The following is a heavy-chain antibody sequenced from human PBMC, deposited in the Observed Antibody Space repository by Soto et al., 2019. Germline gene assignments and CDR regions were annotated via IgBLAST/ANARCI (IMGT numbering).Heavy chain of an antibody. CDR3: TQDSGWTSAD. Sequence: EVQLLESGGGLVQPGGSRRLSCAASGFTFRDYGMSWVRQAPGKGLEWVSGISSGATYYADSVKGRFVISRDDSKNTLYLEMDSLRVEDTAVYYCTQDSGWTSADWGQGTLVTVSS. J-gene: IGHJ4*02. V-gene: IGHV3-23*03. CDR1: GFTFRDYG. CDR2: ISSGAT. D-gene: IGHD3-10*01.